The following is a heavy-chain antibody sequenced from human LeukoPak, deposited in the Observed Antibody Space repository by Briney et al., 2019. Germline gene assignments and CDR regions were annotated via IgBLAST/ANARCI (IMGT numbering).Heavy chain of an antibody. Sequence: PSETLSLTCTVSGGSISSYYWSWIRQPAGKGLEWIGRIYTSGSTNYNPSLKSRVTISVDKSRNQFSLKLSSVTAADTAVYYCARGKIVAATRDYYYYMDVWGKGTTVTVSS. V-gene: IGHV4-4*07. J-gene: IGHJ6*03. D-gene: IGHD2-15*01. CDR1: GGSISSYY. CDR2: IYTSGST. CDR3: ARGKIVAATRDYYYYMDV.